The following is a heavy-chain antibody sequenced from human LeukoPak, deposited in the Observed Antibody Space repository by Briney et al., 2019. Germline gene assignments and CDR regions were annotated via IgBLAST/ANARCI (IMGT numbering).Heavy chain of an antibody. Sequence: LGGSLRLSCVGSGFIFSRYSMNWVRQAPGKGLEWVSSISSSSSYIYCADSVKGRFTISRDNAKNSLYLQINSLRAEDTAVYYCARAGDGYNDAFDIWGQGTMVTVSS. CDR2: ISSSSSYI. V-gene: IGHV3-21*01. CDR3: ARAGDGYNDAFDI. D-gene: IGHD5-24*01. J-gene: IGHJ3*02. CDR1: GFIFSRYS.